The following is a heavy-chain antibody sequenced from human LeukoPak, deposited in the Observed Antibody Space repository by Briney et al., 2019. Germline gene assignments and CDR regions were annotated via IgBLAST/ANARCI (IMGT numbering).Heavy chain of an antibody. CDR2: ISGSGGST. Sequence: GGSLRLSCAASGFTFSGYAVSWVRQAPGKGLEWVSAISGSGGSTYYADSVKGRFTISRDNSKNPLYLQMNSLRAEDTAVYYCAKDGVATRLKYQMWDAFDIWGQGTMVTVSS. V-gene: IGHV3-23*01. D-gene: IGHD5-12*01. CDR1: GFTFSGYA. CDR3: AKDGVATRLKYQMWDAFDI. J-gene: IGHJ3*02.